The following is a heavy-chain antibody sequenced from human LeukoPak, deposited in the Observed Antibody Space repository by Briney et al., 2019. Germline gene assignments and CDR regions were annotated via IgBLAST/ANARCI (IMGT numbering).Heavy chain of an antibody. CDR1: GYSFSSYW. CDR3: SAGARKNFGMDV. Sequence: GESLKISCKGSGYSFSSYWIGWVRQTAGKGLEWMGIIYPGNSDTSYSPSFQGQVTISVDKSISTAYLHWSSLKASDTAIYYCSAGARKNFGMDVWGQGTTVIVSS. V-gene: IGHV5-51*01. D-gene: IGHD6-13*01. CDR2: IYPGNSDT. J-gene: IGHJ6*02.